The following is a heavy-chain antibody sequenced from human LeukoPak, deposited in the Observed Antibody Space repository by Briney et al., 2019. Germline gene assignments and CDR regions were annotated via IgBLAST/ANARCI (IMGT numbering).Heavy chain of an antibody. Sequence: ASVKVSCKASGGTFSSYAISWVRQAPGQGLEWMGGIIPIFGTANYAQKFQGRVTITTDESTSTAYMELSSLRSEDTAVYYCARMYYYDSSGYYPYWGQGTLVTVSS. CDR1: GGTFSSYA. D-gene: IGHD3-22*01. J-gene: IGHJ4*02. CDR2: IIPIFGTA. V-gene: IGHV1-69*05. CDR3: ARMYYYDSSGYYPY.